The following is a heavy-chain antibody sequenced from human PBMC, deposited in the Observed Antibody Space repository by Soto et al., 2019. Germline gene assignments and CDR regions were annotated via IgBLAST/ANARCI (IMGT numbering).Heavy chain of an antibody. Sequence: SETLSLTCAVSGGSICSSNSWTWVRQPPGKSLEWIGYIYYSGSTNYNPSLKSRVTISVDTSKNQFSLKLSSVTAADTAVYYCARRYGPGFDYWGQGTLVTVSS. CDR3: ARRYGPGFDY. V-gene: IGHV4-59*08. D-gene: IGHD4-17*01. J-gene: IGHJ4*02. CDR1: GGSICSSNS. CDR2: IYYSGST.